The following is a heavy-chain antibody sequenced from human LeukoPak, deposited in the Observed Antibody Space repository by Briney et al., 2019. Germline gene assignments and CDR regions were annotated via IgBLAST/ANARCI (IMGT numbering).Heavy chain of an antibody. D-gene: IGHD3-10*01. CDR2: ISSSSSYI. CDR3: ARDFYSPTKSGDY. V-gene: IGHV3-21*01. Sequence: PGGSLRLSCAASGFTFSSYSMNWVRRAPGKGLEWVSSISSSSSYIYYADSVKGRFTISRDNAKNSLYLQMNSLRAEDTAVYYCARDFYSPTKSGDYWGQGTLVTVSS. J-gene: IGHJ4*02. CDR1: GFTFSSYS.